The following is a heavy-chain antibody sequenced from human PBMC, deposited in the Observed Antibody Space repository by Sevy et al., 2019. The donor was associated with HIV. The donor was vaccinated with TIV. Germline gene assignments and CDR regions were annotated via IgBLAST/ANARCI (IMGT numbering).Heavy chain of an antibody. Sequence: SETLSLTCGVSGGSISSSNWWHWVRQPPGKGLEWIGEIYRSGSTNYNPSLKSRVTISVDNSKNQFSLQLNSLTAADTAVYYCARGFDTPRGFDPWGQGTLVTVSS. V-gene: IGHV4-4*02. D-gene: IGHD3-10*01. CDR2: IYRSGST. CDR1: GGSISSSNW. CDR3: ARGFDTPRGFDP. J-gene: IGHJ5*02.